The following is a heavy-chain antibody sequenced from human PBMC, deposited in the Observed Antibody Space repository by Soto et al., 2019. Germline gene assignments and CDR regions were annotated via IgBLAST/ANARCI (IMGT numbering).Heavy chain of an antibody. CDR1: GYTFAGYY. D-gene: IGHD3-3*01. V-gene: IGHV1-2*02. Sequence: ASVKVSCKASGYTFAGYYMHWVRQAPGQGLESMGCINPNSGGTNYAQKFQGRVTMTRDTSISTAYMELSRLRSDDTAVYYCARASSGAYDFWSGYLAQRTPYYYYGMDVWGQGTTVTVSS. J-gene: IGHJ6*02. CDR2: INPNSGGT. CDR3: ARASSGAYDFWSGYLAQRTPYYYYGMDV.